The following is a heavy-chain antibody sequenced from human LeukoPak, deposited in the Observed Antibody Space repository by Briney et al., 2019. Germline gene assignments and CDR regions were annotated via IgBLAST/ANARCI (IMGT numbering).Heavy chain of an antibody. CDR3: AMSSRDDYYGMDV. V-gene: IGHV3-30*02. J-gene: IGHJ6*02. CDR2: IRYDGSNK. D-gene: IGHD6-19*01. CDR1: GFIFSSYG. Sequence: GRSLRLSCAASGFIFSSYGMHWVRQAPGKGLEWVAFIRYDGSNKDYVDSVKGRFTISRDNSKNTLYLQMSSLRAEDTAVYYCAMSSRDDYYGMDVWGHGTTVTVSS.